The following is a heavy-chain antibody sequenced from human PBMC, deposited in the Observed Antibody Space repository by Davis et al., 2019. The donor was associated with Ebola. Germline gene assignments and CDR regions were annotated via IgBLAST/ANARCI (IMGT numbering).Heavy chain of an antibody. D-gene: IGHD6-19*01. V-gene: IGHV3-23*01. CDR2: ISGSAGNT. J-gene: IGHJ4*02. Sequence: PGGSLRLSCAASGFTFSSYAMSWVRQAPGKGLEWVSAISGSAGNTYYADSVKGWFTISRDNSMNTLYLQMNSLRAEDTAVYYCAKGSVAVALFDYWGQGTLVTVSS. CDR3: AKGSVAVALFDY. CDR1: GFTFSSYA.